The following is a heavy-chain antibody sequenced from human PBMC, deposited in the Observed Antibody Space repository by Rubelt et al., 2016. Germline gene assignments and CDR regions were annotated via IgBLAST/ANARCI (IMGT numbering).Heavy chain of an antibody. CDR3: ARDPLPYSSSWYGSDY. D-gene: IGHD6-13*01. Sequence: QVQLVQSGAQVKKPGASVKVSCRASGYTLTSYGISWVRQAPGQGLEWMGWISAYNGNTNYVQKLQGRLTMTTDTSTNTAYMEPRGLGPDDPAGDYCARDPLPYSSSWYGSDYWGQGTLVTVSS. CDR2: ISAYNGNT. J-gene: IGHJ4*02. V-gene: IGHV1-18*01. CDR1: GYTLTSYG.